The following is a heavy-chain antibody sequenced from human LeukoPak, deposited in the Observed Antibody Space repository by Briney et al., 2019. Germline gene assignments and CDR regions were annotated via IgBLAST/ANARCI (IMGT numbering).Heavy chain of an antibody. CDR2: IYYSGST. CDR1: GGSISSYY. CDR3: ARGAPDYFDY. V-gene: IGHV4-59*01. J-gene: IGHJ4*02. Sequence: SETLSLTCTVFGGSISSYYWSWIRQPPGKGLEWIGYIYYSGSTNYNPSLKSRVTISVDTSKNQFSLKLSSVTAADTAVYYCARGAPDYFDYWGQGTLVTVSS.